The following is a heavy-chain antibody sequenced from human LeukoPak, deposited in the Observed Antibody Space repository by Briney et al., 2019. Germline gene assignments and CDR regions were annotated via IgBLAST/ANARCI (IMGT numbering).Heavy chain of an antibody. D-gene: IGHD3-22*01. CDR1: GGSISSSSYY. Sequence: SETLSLTCIVSGGSISSSSYYWGWIRQPPGKGLEWIGSIYYSGSTYYNPSLKSRVTMSVDTSKNQFSLKLSSVTAADTAVYYCARDAYDSSGYYYVSFHWFDPWGQGTLVTVSS. V-gene: IGHV4-39*07. CDR3: ARDAYDSSGYYYVSFHWFDP. J-gene: IGHJ5*02. CDR2: IYYSGST.